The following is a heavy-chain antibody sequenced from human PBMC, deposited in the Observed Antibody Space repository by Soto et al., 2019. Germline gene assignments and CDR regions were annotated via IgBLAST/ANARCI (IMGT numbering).Heavy chain of an antibody. Sequence: SETLSLTCAVSGGSMSSGDYSWNWIRQPPGKGLEWIGYIYYGGSTYNNPSLQSRVTMSLDRSRNQFSLKLSSVTAADTAVYYCARTWGVAAAVDYWYFDLWGRGTLVTVSS. CDR2: IYYGGST. D-gene: IGHD6-13*01. CDR3: ARTWGVAAAVDYWYFDL. V-gene: IGHV4-30-2*01. J-gene: IGHJ2*01. CDR1: GGSMSSGDYS.